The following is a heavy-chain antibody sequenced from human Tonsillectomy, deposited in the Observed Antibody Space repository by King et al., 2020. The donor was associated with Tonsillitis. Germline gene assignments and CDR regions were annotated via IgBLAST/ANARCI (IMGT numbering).Heavy chain of an antibody. CDR3: ARDGRLLFS. Sequence: VQLVESGGGLVQPGGSLRLSCTASGFTFSSYWMSWVRQAPGKGLEYVANINPDGSEENYVDSVKGRFTISRDNAKNSVYLQMHSLRAEDTAVYYCARDGRLLFSWGQGSLVTVSS. D-gene: IGHD1-26*01. J-gene: IGHJ5*02. V-gene: IGHV3-7*01. CDR1: GFTFSSYW. CDR2: INPDGSEE.